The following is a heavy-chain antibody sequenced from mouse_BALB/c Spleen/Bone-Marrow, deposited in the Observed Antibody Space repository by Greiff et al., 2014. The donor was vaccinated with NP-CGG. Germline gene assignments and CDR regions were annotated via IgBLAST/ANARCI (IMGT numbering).Heavy chain of an antibody. CDR1: GFSLTSYG. CDR2: IWSDGST. Sequence: QVHVKQSGPDLVAPSQSLSITCTVSGFSLTSYGVHWVRQPPGKGLEWLVVIWSDGSTTYNPALKSRLSISKDNSKSQVFLKMNSLQTDDTAMYYCARHRYGAMDYWGQGTSVTVSS. D-gene: IGHD2-14*01. CDR3: ARHRYGAMDY. J-gene: IGHJ4*01. V-gene: IGHV2-6-2*01.